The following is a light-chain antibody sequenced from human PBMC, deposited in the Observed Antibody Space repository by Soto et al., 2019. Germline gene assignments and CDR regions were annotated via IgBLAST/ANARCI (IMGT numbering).Light chain of an antibody. J-gene: IGLJ2*01. CDR1: SGSVSTSYH. Sequence: QAVVTQEPSFSVSPVGTVTLTGGLSSGSVSTSYHPRWFQQTPGQAPRTLIYSTNTRPSGVPDRFSGSILGNKAALTITGAQADDESNYFCALYMGSGISAFGGGTKLTVL. V-gene: IGLV8-61*01. CDR3: ALYMGSGISA. CDR2: STN.